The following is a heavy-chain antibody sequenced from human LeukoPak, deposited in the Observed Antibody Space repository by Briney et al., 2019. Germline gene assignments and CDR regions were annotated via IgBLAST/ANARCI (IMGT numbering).Heavy chain of an antibody. V-gene: IGHV3-15*01. CDR1: GFTFSNAW. CDR3: TTDPTTVTTKAADDTFDI. D-gene: IGHD4-17*01. CDR2: IKSKTDGGTT. Sequence: GGSLRLSCAASGFTFSNAWMSWVRQAPGKGLEWVGRIKSKTDGGTTDYVTPVKGRFTISRDDSKNTLYLQMNSLKTEDTAVYYCTTDPTTVTTKAADDTFDIWGQGTMVTVSS. J-gene: IGHJ3*02.